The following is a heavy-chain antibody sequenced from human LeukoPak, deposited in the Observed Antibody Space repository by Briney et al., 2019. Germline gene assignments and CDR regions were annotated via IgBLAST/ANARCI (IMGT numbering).Heavy chain of an antibody. CDR1: GFTFSDYY. CDR2: ISSSSSYT. J-gene: IGHJ3*02. CDR3: VRDAKQYYDILTGYYNDAFDI. D-gene: IGHD3-9*01. Sequence: GGSLRLSCAASGFTFSDYYMSWIRQAPGKGLEWVSYISSSSSYTNYADSVKGRFTISRDNAKNSLYLQMNSLRAEDTAVYYCVRDAKQYYDILTGYYNDAFDIWGQGTMVTVSS. V-gene: IGHV3-11*06.